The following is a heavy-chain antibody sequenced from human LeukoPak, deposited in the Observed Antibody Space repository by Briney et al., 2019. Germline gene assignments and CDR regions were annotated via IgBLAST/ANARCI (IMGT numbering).Heavy chain of an antibody. CDR2: IIPILGIA. V-gene: IGHV1-69*04. CDR3: ATRWDIVVVPAIGGAFDI. D-gene: IGHD2-2*01. CDR1: GGTFSSYA. Sequence: GASVKVSCKASGGTFSSYAISWVRQAPGQGLEWMGRIIPILGIANYAQKFQGRVTITTDESTSTAYMELSSLRSEDTAVYYCATRWDIVVVPAIGGAFDIWGQGTMVTVSS. J-gene: IGHJ3*02.